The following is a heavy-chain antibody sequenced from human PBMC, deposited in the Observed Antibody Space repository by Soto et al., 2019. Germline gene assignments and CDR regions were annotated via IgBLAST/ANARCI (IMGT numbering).Heavy chain of an antibody. CDR2: INPNTSAT. CDR3: AKNQGGRGHYYGMEV. V-gene: IGHV1-2*02. D-gene: IGHD2-2*01. CDR1: GYIFTGYF. J-gene: IGHJ6*02. Sequence: ASVKVSCKASGYIFTGYFIQWLRQAPGQGLEWMGWINPNTSATNCAQKFQGRVTMTRDTSLGAAYMELTSLRPDDTALYYCAKNQGGRGHYYGMEVLGQGATVTVSS.